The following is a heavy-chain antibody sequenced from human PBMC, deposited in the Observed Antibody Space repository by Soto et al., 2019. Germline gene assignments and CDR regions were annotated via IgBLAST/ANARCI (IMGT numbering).Heavy chain of an antibody. Sequence: PSETLSLTCAVYGGSFSGYYWSWIRQPPGKGLEWIGEINHSGSTNYNPSLKSRVIISVDTSKNQFSLKLSSVTAADTAVYYCAKVLLWFGEFNWFDPWGQGTLVTVSS. J-gene: IGHJ5*02. D-gene: IGHD3-10*01. CDR3: AKVLLWFGEFNWFDP. CDR2: INHSGST. V-gene: IGHV4-34*01. CDR1: GGSFSGYY.